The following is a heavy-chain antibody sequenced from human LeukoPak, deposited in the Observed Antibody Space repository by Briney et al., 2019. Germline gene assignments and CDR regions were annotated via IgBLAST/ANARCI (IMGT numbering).Heavy chain of an antibody. V-gene: IGHV3-11*04. D-gene: IGHD6-13*01. CDR1: GFTFSDNY. CDR3: ARSTGTLNFDY. Sequence: GGSLRLSCAASGFTFSDNYMSWIRQAPGKGLEWVSYISSSGCTIYYADSVKGRFTISRDNAKNSLYLQMNSLRAEDTAVYYCARSTGTLNFDYWGQGTLVTVSS. CDR2: ISSSGCTI. J-gene: IGHJ4*02.